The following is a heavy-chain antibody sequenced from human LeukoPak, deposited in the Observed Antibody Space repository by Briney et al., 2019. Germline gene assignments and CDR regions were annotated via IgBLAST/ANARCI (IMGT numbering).Heavy chain of an antibody. J-gene: IGHJ6*03. CDR3: ARQYFYYYYMDV. Sequence: ASVKVSCKASGYTFTGYYMHWVRQAPGQGLEWMGWINPSGGSTSYAQKFQGRVTMTRNTSISTAYMELSRLRSDDTAVYYCARQYFYYYYMDVWGKGTTVTISS. V-gene: IGHV1-2*02. CDR1: GYTFTGYY. CDR2: INPSGGST.